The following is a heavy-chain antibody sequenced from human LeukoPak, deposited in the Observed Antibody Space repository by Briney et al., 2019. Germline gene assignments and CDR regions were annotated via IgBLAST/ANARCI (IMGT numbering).Heavy chain of an antibody. CDR1: GGSISSYY. CDR2: IYTSGST. J-gene: IGHJ4*02. CDR3: ARLINYYGSGSYYDFDY. D-gene: IGHD3-10*01. V-gene: IGHV4-4*09. Sequence: SETLSLTCTVSGGSISSYYWSWIRQPPGKGLEWIGYIYTSGSTNYNPSLKSRVTISVDTSKNQFSLKLSSATAADTAVYYCARLINYYGSGSYYDFDYWGQGTLVTVSS.